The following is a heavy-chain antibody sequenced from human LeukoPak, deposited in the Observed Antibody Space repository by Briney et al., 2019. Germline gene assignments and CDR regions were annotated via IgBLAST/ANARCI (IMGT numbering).Heavy chain of an antibody. CDR3: ARAMIGYCSSTSCYNYYYMDV. CDR1: GGSISSYY. CDR2: IYYSGST. J-gene: IGHJ6*03. Sequence: SETLSLTCTVSGGSISSYYWSWIRQPPGKGLEWIGYIYYSGSTNYNPSLKSRVTISVDTSKNQFSLKLSSVTAADTAVYYCARAMIGYCSSTSCYNYYYMDVWGKGTTVTVSS. D-gene: IGHD2-2*02. V-gene: IGHV4-59*01.